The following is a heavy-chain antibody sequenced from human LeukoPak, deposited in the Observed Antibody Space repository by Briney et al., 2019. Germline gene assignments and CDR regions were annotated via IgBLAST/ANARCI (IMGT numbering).Heavy chain of an antibody. J-gene: IGHJ5*02. Sequence: ASVKVSCKASGYTFTSYDINWVRQATGQGLEWMGWMNPNSGNTGYAQKFQGRVTITRNTSISTAYMELSSLRSEDTAVYYCAIGGYCSSTSCYGQGNWFDPWGQGTLVTVSS. D-gene: IGHD2-2*01. V-gene: IGHV1-8*03. CDR3: AIGGYCSSTSCYGQGNWFDP. CDR1: GYTFTSYD. CDR2: MNPNSGNT.